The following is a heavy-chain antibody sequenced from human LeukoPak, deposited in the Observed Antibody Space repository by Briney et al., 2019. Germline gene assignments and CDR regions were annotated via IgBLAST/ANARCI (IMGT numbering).Heavy chain of an antibody. V-gene: IGHV4-59*08. CDR3: ARHRSKRSSKYYFDY. CDR2: IYYSGST. D-gene: IGHD6-13*01. Sequence: SETLSLTCTVSGGSISSYYWSWIRQPPGKGLEWIGYIYYSGSTNYNPSLKSRVTITVDTSKNRFSLKLSSVTAADTAVYYCARHRSKRSSKYYFDYWGQGTLVTVSS. J-gene: IGHJ4*02. CDR1: GGSISSYY.